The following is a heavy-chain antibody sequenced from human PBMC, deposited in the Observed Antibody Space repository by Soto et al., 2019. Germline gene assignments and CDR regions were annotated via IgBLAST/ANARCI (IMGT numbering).Heavy chain of an antibody. V-gene: IGHV1-46*03. CDR1: GYTFTTNF. J-gene: IGHJ3*01. CDR2: ISPGGGTT. CDR3: ATAHHDSDAFDL. Sequence: VQLVQSGAEVKKPGASVKISCKASGYTFTTNFIHWIRQAPGQGLEWVGIISPGGGTTVYEQKFQSSATMTRYTSTSTVYIDLRTLRSEETAVFYCATAHHDSDAFDLWGQATMVIVSS. D-gene: IGHD3-16*01.